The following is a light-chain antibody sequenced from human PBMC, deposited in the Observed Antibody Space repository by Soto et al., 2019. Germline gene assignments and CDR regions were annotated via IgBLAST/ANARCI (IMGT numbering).Light chain of an antibody. Sequence: EIGLTQSPATLSLSPGEIATLSCRASQSISSYLAWYQQKPGQAPRLLIFHAYNRDTGIPARFCRSGSGTEVTLTISTLEPEQFAVYYCQQRSKWRPFPLTFGPGTPVDI. CDR2: HAY. CDR3: QQRSKWRPFPLT. J-gene: IGKJ3*01. CDR1: QSISSY. V-gene: IGKV3-11*01.